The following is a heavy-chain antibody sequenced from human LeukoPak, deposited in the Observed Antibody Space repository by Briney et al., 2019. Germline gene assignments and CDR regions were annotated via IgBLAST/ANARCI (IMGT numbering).Heavy chain of an antibody. J-gene: IGHJ3*02. CDR2: IYYSGST. CDR3: AREKGSSWYKDAFDI. Sequence: SETLSLTCTVSGGSISSYYWSWIRQPPGKGLEWIGYIYYSGSTNYNPSLKSRVTISVDTSKNQFSLKLSSVTAADTAVYYCAREKGSSWYKDAFDIWGQGTMVTVSS. CDR1: GGSISSYY. V-gene: IGHV4-59*12. D-gene: IGHD6-13*01.